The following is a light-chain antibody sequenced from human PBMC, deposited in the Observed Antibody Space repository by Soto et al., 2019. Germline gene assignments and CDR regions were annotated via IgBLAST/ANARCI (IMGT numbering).Light chain of an antibody. Sequence: EIVMTQSPATLSGSPGERTTGCCRASQRVGNNFAWYQRKPGQAPRLLIYGAYTRATGIPARFRGSGCGTDFTPTISSLKYEDIEVYRSQHYNYWTPKTFGQGTKVDIK. V-gene: IGKV3-15*01. CDR2: GAY. CDR3: QHYNYWTPKT. CDR1: QRVGNN. J-gene: IGKJ1*01.